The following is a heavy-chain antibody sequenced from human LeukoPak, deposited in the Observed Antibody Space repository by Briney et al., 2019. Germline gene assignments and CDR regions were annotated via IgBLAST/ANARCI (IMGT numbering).Heavy chain of an antibody. J-gene: IGHJ3*02. CDR3: ARGLYCAGDCYSDGAFDI. V-gene: IGHV1-69*13. D-gene: IGHD2-21*01. CDR1: GYTFTSYY. Sequence: SVKVSCKASGYTFTSYYMHWVRQAPGQGLEWMGGIIPIFGTANYAQKFQGRVTITADESTSTAYMELSSLRSEDTAVYYCARGLYCAGDCYSDGAFDIWGPGTMVTVSS. CDR2: IIPIFGTA.